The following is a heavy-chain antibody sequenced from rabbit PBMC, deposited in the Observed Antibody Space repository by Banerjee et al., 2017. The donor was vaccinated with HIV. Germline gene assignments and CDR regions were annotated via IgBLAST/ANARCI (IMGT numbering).Heavy chain of an antibody. Sequence: QEQLVESGGGLVQPEGSLTLTCKASGFTLSSYWMWWVRQAPGKGLEWIGCIDAGNSGSTWYASWVNGRFTISKTSSTTVTLQMTSLTVADTATYLCAGSLVDNANLWGPGTLVTVS. V-gene: IGHV1S45*01. CDR1: GFTLSSYW. CDR3: AGSLVDNANL. CDR2: IDAGNSGST. J-gene: IGHJ4*01. D-gene: IGHD1-1*01.